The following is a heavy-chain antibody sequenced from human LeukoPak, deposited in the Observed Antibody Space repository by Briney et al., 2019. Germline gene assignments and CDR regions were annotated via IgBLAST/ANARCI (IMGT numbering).Heavy chain of an antibody. J-gene: IGHJ3*02. CDR1: GYTFTSYY. CDR3: ARGFTMVRGVIITDAFDI. Sequence: ASVNVSCKASGYTFTSYYMHWVRQAPGQGLEWMGIINPSGGSTSYAQKFQGRVTMTRDTSTSTVYMELSSLRSEDTAVYYCARGFTMVRGVIITDAFDIWGQGTMVTVSS. D-gene: IGHD3-10*01. CDR2: INPSGGST. V-gene: IGHV1-46*01.